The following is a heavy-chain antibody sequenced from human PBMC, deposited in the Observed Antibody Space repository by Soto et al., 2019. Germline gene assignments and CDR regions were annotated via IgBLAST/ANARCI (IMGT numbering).Heavy chain of an antibody. D-gene: IGHD2-2*01. V-gene: IGHV3-21*01. Sequence: GGSLRLSCAASGFTFSSYSMNWVRQAPGKGLEWVSSISGSSSYIYYTDSVKGRFTISRDNAKNSLYLQMTSLRAEDTAVYYCAGGVPADKYNYYYYDMDVWGQGTTVTVFS. J-gene: IGHJ6*02. CDR2: ISGSSSYI. CDR3: AGGVPADKYNYYYYDMDV. CDR1: GFTFSSYS.